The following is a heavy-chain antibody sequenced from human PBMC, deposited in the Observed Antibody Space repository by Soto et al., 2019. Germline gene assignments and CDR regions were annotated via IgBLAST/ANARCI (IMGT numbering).Heavy chain of an antibody. CDR2: INHSGST. D-gene: IGHD2-21*02. J-gene: IGHJ4*02. V-gene: IGHV4-34*01. CDR1: GGSFSGYY. CDR3: ASGRCAGGHCFGKVTFDY. Sequence: SETLSLTCAVYGGSFSGYYWSWIRQPPGKGLEWIGEINHSGSTNYNPSLKSRVTISVDTSKNQFSLKLSSVTAADTAVYYCASGRCAGGHCFGKVTFDYWGQGTLVTVSS.